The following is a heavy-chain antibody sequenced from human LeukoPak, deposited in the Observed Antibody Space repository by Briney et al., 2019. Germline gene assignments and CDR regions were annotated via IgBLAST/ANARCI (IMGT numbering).Heavy chain of an antibody. CDR1: GFTFSSYA. D-gene: IGHD6-13*01. Sequence: PGGSLRLSCTASGFTFSSYAMTWVRQAPGKGLEWVSGIRASGGNTYHADSVKGRFTISRDNSKNTLYLQMNSLRAEDTAVYYCAKVNSIAAGGTVDYWGQGTLVTVSS. CDR3: AKVNSIAAGGTVDY. J-gene: IGHJ4*02. V-gene: IGHV3-23*01. CDR2: IRASGGNT.